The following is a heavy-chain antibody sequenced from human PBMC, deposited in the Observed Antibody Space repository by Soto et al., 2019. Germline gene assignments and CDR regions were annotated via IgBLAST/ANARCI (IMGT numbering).Heavy chain of an antibody. CDR1: GYSFTSYW. Sequence: GESLKISCKGSGYSFTSYWIGWVRQMPGKGLEWMGIIYPGDSDTRYSPSFHGQVTTSADKSISTAYLQWSSLKASDTVMYYCARHNQAGAFDIWGQGTMVTVSS. CDR3: ARHNQAGAFDI. J-gene: IGHJ3*02. V-gene: IGHV5-51*01. CDR2: IYPGDSDT. D-gene: IGHD2-2*01.